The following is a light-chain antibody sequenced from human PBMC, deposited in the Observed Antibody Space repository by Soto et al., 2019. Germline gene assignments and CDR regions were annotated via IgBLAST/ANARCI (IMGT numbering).Light chain of an antibody. J-gene: IGKJ3*01. V-gene: IGKV1-39*01. Sequence: DVPMTQSPSSLSASVGDRVTISCRASQSINNYLNWYQHKPGKAPKLLIYAASTLQSGVPSRFSGGGSGTHFTLTISSLQAEDFATYYCQQRYSFGPGTKVEIK. CDR3: QQRYS. CDR2: AAS. CDR1: QSINNY.